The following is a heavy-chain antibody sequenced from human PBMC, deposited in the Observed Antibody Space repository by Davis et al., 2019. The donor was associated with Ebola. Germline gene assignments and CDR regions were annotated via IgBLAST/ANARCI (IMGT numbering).Heavy chain of an antibody. CDR2: ISSSGSTI. CDR3: TTTTVTFDY. V-gene: IGHV3-11*01. J-gene: IGHJ4*02. CDR1: GFTFSDYY. D-gene: IGHD4-17*01. Sequence: GESLKISCAASGFTFSDYYMSWIRQAPGKGLEWVSYISSSGSTIYYADSVKGRFTISRDNAKNSLYLQMNSLRAEDTAVYYCTTTTVTFDYWGQGTLVTVSS.